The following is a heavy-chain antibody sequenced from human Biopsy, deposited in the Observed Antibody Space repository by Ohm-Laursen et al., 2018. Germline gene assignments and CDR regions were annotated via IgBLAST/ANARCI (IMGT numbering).Heavy chain of an antibody. CDR3: VRGWWNRSSLFLDH. J-gene: IGHJ4*02. CDR2: IRSKPDGGIA. D-gene: IGHD1/OR15-1a*01. Sequence: SLRLSCAASGFTFSNAWMSWVRQAPGKGLEWVGRIRSKPDGGIAEYTAPVKGRFTISRDDSENTVFLQMTSLKTEDTAVYFCVRGWWNRSSLFLDHWGQGSLVTVSS. CDR1: GFTFSNAW. V-gene: IGHV3-15*01.